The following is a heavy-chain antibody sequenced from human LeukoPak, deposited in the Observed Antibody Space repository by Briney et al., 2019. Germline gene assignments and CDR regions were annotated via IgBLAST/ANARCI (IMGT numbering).Heavy chain of an antibody. CDR2: IRYDGSNK. J-gene: IGHJ3*02. D-gene: IGHD3-3*01. CDR3: ARRGHYDFWSGNDAFDI. CDR1: GFTFSSYG. Sequence: GGSLRLSCAASGFTFSSYGMHWVRQAPGKGLEWVAFIRYDGSNKYYADSVKGRFTISRDNAKNSLYLQMNSLRAEDTAVYYCARRGHYDFWSGNDAFDIWGQGTMVTVSS. V-gene: IGHV3-30*02.